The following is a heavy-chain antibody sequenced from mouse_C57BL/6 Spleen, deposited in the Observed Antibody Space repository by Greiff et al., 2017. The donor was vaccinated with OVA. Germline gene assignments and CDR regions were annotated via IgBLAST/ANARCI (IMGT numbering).Heavy chain of an antibody. CDR1: GYTFTSYW. J-gene: IGHJ3*01. Sequence: QVQLQQPGTELVKPGASVKLSCKASGYTFTSYWMHWVKQRPGQGLEWIGNINPCNGGTNYNEKFKSKATLTVDKSSSTAYMQLSSLTSGDSAVYYCASSGDSGSSYVWFAYWGQGTLVTVSA. CDR3: ASSGDSGSSYVWFAY. V-gene: IGHV1-53*01. CDR2: INPCNGGT. D-gene: IGHD1-1*01.